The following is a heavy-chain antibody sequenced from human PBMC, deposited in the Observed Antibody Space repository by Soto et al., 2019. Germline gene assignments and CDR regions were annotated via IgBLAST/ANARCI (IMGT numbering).Heavy chain of an antibody. V-gene: IGHV3-23*01. D-gene: IGHD3-3*01. CDR2: FSGSGGNI. J-gene: IGHJ6*02. CDR3: AKDPPWTVGPLAMDV. CDR1: GFTFSTHA. Sequence: GGSLRLSCVASGFTFSTHAMSGVRQAPGKGLEWVSTFSGSGGNIYYAESVKGRLTISRDDSKNTLYLHMNSLRVEDTAVYYCAKDPPWTVGPLAMDVWGQGTTVTVSS.